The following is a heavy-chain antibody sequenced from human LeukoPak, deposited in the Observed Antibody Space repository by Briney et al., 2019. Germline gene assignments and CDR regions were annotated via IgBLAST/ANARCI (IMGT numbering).Heavy chain of an antibody. V-gene: IGHV1-69*05. J-gene: IGHJ6*03. CDR1: RGTLSSYA. Sequence: SVKVSCKASRGTLSSYAISWVRQAPGQGLEWMGGIIPIFGTANYAQKFQGRVTITTDESTSTAYMELSSLRSEDTAVYYCARVVRYSYYYYYMDVWGKGTTVTVSS. CDR2: IIPIFGTA. D-gene: IGHD1-26*01. CDR3: ARVVRYSYYYYYMDV.